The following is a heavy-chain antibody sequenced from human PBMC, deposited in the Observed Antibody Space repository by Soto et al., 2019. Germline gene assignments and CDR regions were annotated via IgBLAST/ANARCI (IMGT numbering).Heavy chain of an antibody. CDR1: GYTFTSYY. Sequence: GASVKVSCKASGYTFTSYYMHWVRQAPGQGLEWMGIINPSGGSTSYAQKFQGRVTMTRDTSTSTVYMELSSLRSEDTAVYYCARDIERGGFGELFRYYYYYGMDVWGQGTTVTVSS. CDR3: ARDIERGGFGELFRYYYYYGMDV. V-gene: IGHV1-46*01. J-gene: IGHJ6*02. CDR2: INPSGGST. D-gene: IGHD3-10*01.